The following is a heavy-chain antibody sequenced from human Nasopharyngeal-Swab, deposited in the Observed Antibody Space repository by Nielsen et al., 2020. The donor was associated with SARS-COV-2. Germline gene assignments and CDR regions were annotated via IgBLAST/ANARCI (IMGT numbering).Heavy chain of an antibody. D-gene: IGHD3-22*01. CDR1: GFTFSSYS. Sequence: GESLKISCAASGFTFSSYSMNWVRQAPGKGLEWVSSISSSSSYIYYADSVKGRFTISRDNAKNSLYLQMNSLRAEDTAVYYCARGVYYYDSSGPMDVWGQGTTVTVSS. V-gene: IGHV3-21*01. CDR3: ARGVYYYDSSGPMDV. J-gene: IGHJ6*02. CDR2: ISSSSSYI.